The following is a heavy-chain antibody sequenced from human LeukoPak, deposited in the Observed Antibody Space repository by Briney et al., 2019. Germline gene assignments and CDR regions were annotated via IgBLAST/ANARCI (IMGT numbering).Heavy chain of an antibody. CDR3: AKDMYAVAGNEGFFQH. CDR2: ISWNSGSI. D-gene: IGHD6-19*01. Sequence: GRSLRLSCAASEFTFDDYAMHWVRQAPGKGLEWVSGISWNSGSIGYADSVKGRFTISRDNAKNSLYLQMNSLRAEDTALYYCAKDMYAVAGNEGFFQHWGQGTLVTVSS. CDR1: EFTFDDYA. V-gene: IGHV3-9*01. J-gene: IGHJ1*01.